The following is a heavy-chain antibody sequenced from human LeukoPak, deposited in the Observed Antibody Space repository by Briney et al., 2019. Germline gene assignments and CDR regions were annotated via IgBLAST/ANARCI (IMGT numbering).Heavy chain of an antibody. Sequence: GASVKVSCKVSGYTLTELSMHWVRQAPGKGLEWMGGFDPEDGETIYAQKFQGRVTMTEDTSTDTAYMGLSSLRSEDTAVYYCATGQSIGSYHAFDIWGQGTMVTVSS. J-gene: IGHJ3*02. CDR1: GYTLTELS. CDR3: ATGQSIGSYHAFDI. V-gene: IGHV1-24*01. CDR2: FDPEDGET. D-gene: IGHD1-26*01.